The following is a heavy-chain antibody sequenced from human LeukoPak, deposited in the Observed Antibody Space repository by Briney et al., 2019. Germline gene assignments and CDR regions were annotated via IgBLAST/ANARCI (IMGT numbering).Heavy chain of an antibody. CDR1: GGSFSGHY. Sequence: SETLSLTCAVYGGSFSGHYWSWIRQPPGKGLEWIGYIYYSGSTNYNPSLKSRVTISVDTSKNQFSLKLSSVTAADTAVYYCARARLQTYNWFDPWGQGTLVTVSS. J-gene: IGHJ5*02. CDR3: ARARLQTYNWFDP. V-gene: IGHV4-59*11. D-gene: IGHD2-21*02. CDR2: IYYSGST.